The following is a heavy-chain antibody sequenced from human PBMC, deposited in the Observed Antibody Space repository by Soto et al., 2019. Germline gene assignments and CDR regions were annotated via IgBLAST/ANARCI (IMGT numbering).Heavy chain of an antibody. D-gene: IGHD3-10*01. CDR1: GGTFSSYT. J-gene: IGHJ4*02. Sequence: QVQLVQSGAEVKKPGSSVKVSCKASGGTFSSYTISWVRQAPGQGLEWMGRIIPILGIANYAQKFQGRVTITADKSTSTAYMELSSLRSEDTAVYYCARGSRALSTDYYGSGSQPPTQPFDYGGQGTLVTVSS. CDR2: IIPILGIA. V-gene: IGHV1-69*02. CDR3: ARGSRALSTDYYGSGSQPPTQPFDY.